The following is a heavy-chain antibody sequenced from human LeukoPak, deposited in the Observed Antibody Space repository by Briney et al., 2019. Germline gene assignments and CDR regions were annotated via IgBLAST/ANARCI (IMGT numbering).Heavy chain of an antibody. J-gene: IGHJ5*02. CDR2: IYYSGST. CDR1: GGSFSGYY. Sequence: SETLSLTCAVYGGSFSGYYWSWIRQSPGRGLEWIGTIYYSGSTYYNASLKSRVTISVDTSKNQFSLKLTSVTAADTAVYYCARDSIVGGRRFDPWGQGTLVTVSS. D-gene: IGHD3-22*01. CDR3: ARDSIVGGRRFDP. V-gene: IGHV4-34*01.